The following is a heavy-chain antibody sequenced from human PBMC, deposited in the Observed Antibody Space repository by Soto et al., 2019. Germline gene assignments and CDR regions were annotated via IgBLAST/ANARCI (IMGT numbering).Heavy chain of an antibody. CDR1: GYSFTSYW. V-gene: IGHV5-51*01. CDR2: IYPGDSDT. CDR3: ATVLSGGSDRDAFDF. J-gene: IGHJ3*01. Sequence: PGESLKISCKASGYSFTSYWIAWVRQMPGKGLEWMGIIYPGDSDTRYSPSLQGQVTISADKAINTAYMQWSGLKASDTAMYYCATVLSGGSDRDAFDFWGQGTMVTVSS. D-gene: IGHD1-26*01.